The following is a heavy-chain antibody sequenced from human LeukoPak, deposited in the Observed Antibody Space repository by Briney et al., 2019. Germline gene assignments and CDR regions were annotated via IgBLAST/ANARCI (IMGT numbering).Heavy chain of an antibody. CDR2: IRYDGSNK. CDR3: ARTGFDP. Sequence: PWGSLRLSCAASGFTFSSYGMHWVRQAPGKGLEWVAFIRYDGSNKYYTDSVKGRFTISRDNSKNTLYLQMNSLRAEDTAVYYCARTGFDPWGQGTLVTVSS. J-gene: IGHJ5*02. CDR1: GFTFSSYG. V-gene: IGHV3-30*02.